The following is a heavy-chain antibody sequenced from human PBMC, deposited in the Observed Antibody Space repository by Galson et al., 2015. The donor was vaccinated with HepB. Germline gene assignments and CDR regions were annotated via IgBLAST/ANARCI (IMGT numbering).Heavy chain of an antibody. CDR2: IIPIFGTA. CDR1: GGTFSSYA. V-gene: IGHV1-69*13. J-gene: IGHJ4*01. Sequence: SVKVSCKASGGTFSSYAISWARQAPGQGLEWMGGIIPIFGTANYAQKFQGRVTITADESTSTAYMELSSLRSEDTAVYYCARARYYYSSGYLLGFWGQGTLVTVSS. CDR3: ARARYYYSSGYLLGF. D-gene: IGHD3-22*01.